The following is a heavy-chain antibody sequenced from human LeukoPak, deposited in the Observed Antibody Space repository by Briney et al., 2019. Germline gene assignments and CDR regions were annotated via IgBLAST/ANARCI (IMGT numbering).Heavy chain of an antibody. J-gene: IGHJ4*02. D-gene: IGHD6-13*01. CDR2: IYHSGST. Sequence: PSETLSLTCTVSGYSISSGYYWGWIRQPPGKGLEWIGSIYHSGSTYYNPSLKSRVTISVDTSKNQFSLKLSSVTAADTAVYYCARTPGIAALYYFDYWGQGTLVTVSS. CDR1: GYSISSGYY. CDR3: ARTPGIAALYYFDY. V-gene: IGHV4-38-2*02.